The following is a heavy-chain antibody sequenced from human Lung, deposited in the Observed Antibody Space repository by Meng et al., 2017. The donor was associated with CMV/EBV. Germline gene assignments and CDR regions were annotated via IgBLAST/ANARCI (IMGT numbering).Heavy chain of an antibody. CDR3: ARTQIAVEAGGKKTKNYFYGLDV. CDR1: GDSFTDYY. V-gene: IGHV1-2*02. D-gene: IGHD6-13*01. Sequence: ASVXVSCKASGDSFTDYYIHWVRLAPGQGIEWMGRINPYSGDTHFAQNFQGRVTMTRDTSISTAYMVLTSLRSADTAVYYCARTQIAVEAGGKKTKNYFYGLDVWXQGTXVNVSS. J-gene: IGHJ6*02. CDR2: INPYSGDT.